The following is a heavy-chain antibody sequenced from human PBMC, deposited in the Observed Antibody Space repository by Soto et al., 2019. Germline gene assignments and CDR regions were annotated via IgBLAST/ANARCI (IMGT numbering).Heavy chain of an antibody. D-gene: IGHD3-22*01. J-gene: IGHJ1*01. Sequence: QVQLVESGGGVVQPGRSLSLSCAASGFSFSNSVMHWVRQAPGGGLEWVAAISHDGKSEHYGNSVKGRFTISRDNSRNTVYVQMDTLRSEDTAVYYCEKEDLSSGRAGTFFHWGQGTLVTVSS. CDR1: GFSFSNSV. V-gene: IGHV3-30*18. CDR3: EKEDLSSGRAGTFFH. CDR2: ISHDGKSE.